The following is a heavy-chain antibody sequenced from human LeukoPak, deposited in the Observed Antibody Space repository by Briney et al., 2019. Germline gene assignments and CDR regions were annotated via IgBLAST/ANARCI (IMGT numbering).Heavy chain of an antibody. CDR2: ISAYNGNT. V-gene: IGHV1-18*01. CDR3: AGVSSDSGSLNY. Sequence: EASVTVSCKASGYTFTSYGISWVRQAPGQGLEWMGWISAYNGNTNYAQKLQGRVTMTTDTSTSTAYMELRSLRSDDTAVYYCAGVSSDSGSLNYWGQGTLVTVSS. D-gene: IGHD3-10*01. CDR1: GYTFTSYG. J-gene: IGHJ4*02.